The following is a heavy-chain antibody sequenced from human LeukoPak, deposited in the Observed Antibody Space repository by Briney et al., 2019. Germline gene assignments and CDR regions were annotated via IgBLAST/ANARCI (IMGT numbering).Heavy chain of an antibody. Sequence: SETLSLTCTVSGGSISSSSYYWGWIRQPPGKGLEWIGSIYYSGSTYYNPSLKSRVTMSVDTSKNQFSLKLSSVTAADTAVYYCARDGQSSSSYYYYYYMDVWGKGTTVTVSS. CDR1: GGSISSSSYY. V-gene: IGHV4-39*07. CDR3: ARDGQSSSSYYYYYYMDV. D-gene: IGHD2-2*01. CDR2: IYYSGST. J-gene: IGHJ6*03.